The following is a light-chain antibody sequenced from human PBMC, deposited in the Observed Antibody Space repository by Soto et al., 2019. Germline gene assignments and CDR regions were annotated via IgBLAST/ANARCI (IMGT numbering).Light chain of an antibody. CDR2: DAS. CDR1: QSVSIY. CDR3: QQRSTWPWT. Sequence: EIVLTQSPATLSLSPGERATLSCRASQSVSIYLAWYKQKPGQDPRLLIYDASNRATGIPARFSGSGSGTDFTLTISSLEPEDFAVYYCQQRSTWPWTVGQGTKVEIK. V-gene: IGKV3-11*01. J-gene: IGKJ1*01.